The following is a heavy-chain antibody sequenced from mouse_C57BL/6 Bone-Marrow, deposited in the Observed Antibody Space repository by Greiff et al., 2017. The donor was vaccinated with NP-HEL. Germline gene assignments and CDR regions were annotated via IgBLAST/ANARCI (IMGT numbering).Heavy chain of an antibody. CDR2: IYPGDGDT. CDR3: ARPITTVGGYFDY. CDR1: GYAFSSSW. J-gene: IGHJ2*01. Sequence: QVQLQQSGPELVKPGASVKISCKASGYAFSSSWMNWVKQRPGKGLEWIGRIYPGDGDTNYNGKFKGKATLTADKSSSTAYMQLSSLTSEDSAVYFCARPITTVGGYFDYWGQGTTLTVSS. D-gene: IGHD1-1*01. V-gene: IGHV1-82*01.